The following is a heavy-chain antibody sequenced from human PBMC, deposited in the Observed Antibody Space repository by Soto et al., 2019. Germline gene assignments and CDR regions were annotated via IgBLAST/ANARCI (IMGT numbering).Heavy chain of an antibody. CDR1: GGSISSYY. Sequence: SETLSLTCTVSGGSISSYYWSWIRQPPGKGLEWIGYIYYSGSTNYNPSLKSRVTISVDTSKNQFSLKLSSVTAADTAVYYCARSRYSSGWYNWFDPWGQGTLVTVS. CDR3: ARSRYSSGWYNWFDP. CDR2: IYYSGST. D-gene: IGHD6-19*01. V-gene: IGHV4-59*01. J-gene: IGHJ5*02.